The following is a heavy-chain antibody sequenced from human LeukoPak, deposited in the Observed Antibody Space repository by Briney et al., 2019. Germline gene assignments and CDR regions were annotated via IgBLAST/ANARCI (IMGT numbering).Heavy chain of an antibody. CDR2: IYTSGST. Sequence: SETLSLICTVSGGSISSYYWSWIRQPAGKGLEWIGRIYTSGSTNYNPSLKSRVTMSVDTSKNQFSLKLSSVTAADTAVYYCAREYCSSTSCLIDYWGQGTLVTVSS. CDR3: AREYCSSTSCLIDY. CDR1: GGSISSYY. J-gene: IGHJ4*02. D-gene: IGHD2-2*01. V-gene: IGHV4-4*07.